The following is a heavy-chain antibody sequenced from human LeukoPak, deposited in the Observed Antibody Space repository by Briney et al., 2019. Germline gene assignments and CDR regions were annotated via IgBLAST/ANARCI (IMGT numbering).Heavy chain of an antibody. CDR2: ISAYNGNT. Sequence: GASVKVSCKASGYTFTSYGISWVRQAPGQGLEWMGWISAYNGNTNYAQKLQGRVTMTTDTSASTAYMELRSLRSDDTAVYYCARLFHGSGSLGYYYYYYMDVWGKGTTVTVSS. CDR1: GYTFTSYG. J-gene: IGHJ6*03. CDR3: ARLFHGSGSLGYYYYYYMDV. V-gene: IGHV1-18*01. D-gene: IGHD3-10*01.